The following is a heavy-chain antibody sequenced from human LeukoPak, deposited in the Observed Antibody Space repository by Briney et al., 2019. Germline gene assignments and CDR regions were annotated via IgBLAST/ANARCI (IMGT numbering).Heavy chain of an antibody. CDR3: SRITKLRYNCRVS. V-gene: IGHV4-34*01. Sequence: SETLSLTCGVHGGSFRGYHWSWIRQPPGKGLEWIGEINHSGSTNYNSSLKSRVTISVDTSKNQFSLKLSSVTAADTAVYYCSRITKLRYNCRVSWRQGTLVTVSS. J-gene: IGHJ5*01. CDR2: INHSGST. CDR1: GGSFRGYH. D-gene: IGHD3-10*01.